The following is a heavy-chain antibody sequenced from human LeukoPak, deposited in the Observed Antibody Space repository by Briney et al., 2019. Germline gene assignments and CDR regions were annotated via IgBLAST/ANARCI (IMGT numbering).Heavy chain of an antibody. V-gene: IGHV4-39*07. Sequence: PSETLSLTCTVSGGSISSSSYYWGWIRQPPEKGLEWIGTVYYSGTTYYNPSLKSRVTISVDTSKNQFSLKLSSVTAADTAVYYCARGPGYSYGKRFDYWGQGTLVTVSS. D-gene: IGHD5-18*01. CDR3: ARGPGYSYGKRFDY. CDR1: GGSISSSSYY. CDR2: VYYSGTT. J-gene: IGHJ4*02.